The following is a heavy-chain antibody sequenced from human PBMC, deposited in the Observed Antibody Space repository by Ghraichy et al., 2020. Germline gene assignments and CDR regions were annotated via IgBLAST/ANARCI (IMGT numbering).Heavy chain of an antibody. CDR3: VRGRRLLYKTSLTTLFDY. J-gene: IGHJ4*02. Sequence: GGSLRLSCAASGFTFSGNYLHWVRRPPGKGLEWVSNIDIGGDTEYSDSVKGRFSMSRENAKNSMYLQMNSLRAEDTAFYFCVRGRRLLYKTSLTTLFDYWGQGTPVTVS. CDR2: IDIGGDT. D-gene: IGHD4-11*01. V-gene: IGHV3-13*01. CDR1: GFTFSGNY.